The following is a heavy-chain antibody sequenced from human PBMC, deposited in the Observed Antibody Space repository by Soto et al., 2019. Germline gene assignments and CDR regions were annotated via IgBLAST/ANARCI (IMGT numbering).Heavy chain of an antibody. D-gene: IGHD6-13*01. Sequence: QLQLQESRSGLVKPSQTLSLTCGVSGGSINSGDYAWSWIRQPPGKGLEWMGYIYHSGSTYYKPSLKSRVTILIARSKHQFSLKLSSVTAADTAVYYCAGIRIAAAGGGLDVWGQGTRVTVSS. CDR3: AGIRIAAAGGGLDV. V-gene: IGHV4-30-2*01. CDR2: IYHSGST. J-gene: IGHJ6*02. CDR1: GGSINSGDYA.